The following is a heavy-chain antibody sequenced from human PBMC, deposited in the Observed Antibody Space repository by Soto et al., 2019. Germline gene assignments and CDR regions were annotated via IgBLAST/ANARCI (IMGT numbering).Heavy chain of an antibody. Sequence: GGSLRLSCAASGFTFSGYAMTWVRQAPGRGLEWVSAISGSASSTFYADSVKGRFTISRDNARNTLYLQMNSLRAEDTAVYYCVRDGFPAWVSGVDVWGQGTTVTVSS. CDR3: VRDGFPAWVSGVDV. V-gene: IGHV3-23*01. J-gene: IGHJ6*02. D-gene: IGHD3-10*01. CDR1: GFTFSGYA. CDR2: ISGSASST.